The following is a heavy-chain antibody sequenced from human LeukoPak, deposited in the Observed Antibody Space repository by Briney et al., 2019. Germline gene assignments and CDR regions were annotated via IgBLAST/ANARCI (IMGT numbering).Heavy chain of an antibody. J-gene: IGHJ4*02. CDR3: ARDPRRFDK. V-gene: IGHV3-23*01. Sequence: GGSLRLSCTASGFSFSTYSMSWIRQAPGKGLERVSVIGGTTSSTYYADSMKGRFTISRDNSKNTLYLQMNSLRVEDTAVYYCARDPRRFDKWGQGILVTVSS. CDR2: IGGTTSST. CDR1: GFSFSTYS.